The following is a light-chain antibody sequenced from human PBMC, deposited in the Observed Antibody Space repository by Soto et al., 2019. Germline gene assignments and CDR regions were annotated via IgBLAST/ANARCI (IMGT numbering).Light chain of an antibody. J-gene: IGLJ1*01. CDR2: EVS. CDR1: SSDVGGYNY. CDR3: FSFTTDWTHV. Sequence: QSVLTQPASVSGSPGQSITISCTGISSDVGGYNYVSWYQQHPGKAPKLIISEVSNRPSGVSNRFSGSKSGNAASLTISGLQAEDEADYFCFSFTTDWTHVFGTGTKVTVL. V-gene: IGLV2-14*01.